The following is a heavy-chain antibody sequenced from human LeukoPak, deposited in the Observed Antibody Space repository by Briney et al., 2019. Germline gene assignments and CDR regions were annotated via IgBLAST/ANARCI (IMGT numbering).Heavy chain of an antibody. CDR2: ISYDGSNK. CDR1: GFTFSNYA. V-gene: IGHV3-30-3*01. J-gene: IGHJ3*02. CDR3: ARDCTGGTCYDAFDI. D-gene: IGHD2-15*01. Sequence: GGSLRLSCAASGFTFSNYAIHWVRQAPGKGLEWVAVISYDGSNKYYADSVKGRFTISRDNSKNALYLQMNSLRAEDTAVYYCARDCTGGTCYDAFDIWGQGTMVTVSS.